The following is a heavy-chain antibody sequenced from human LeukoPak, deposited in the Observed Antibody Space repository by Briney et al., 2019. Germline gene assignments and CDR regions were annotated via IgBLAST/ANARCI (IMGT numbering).Heavy chain of an antibody. D-gene: IGHD5-12*01. CDR2: INHSGST. J-gene: IGHJ6*03. CDR3: ARDAKQLTDYYYYYYYMDV. Sequence: PSETLSLTCAVYGGSFSGYYWSWIRQPPGKGLEWIGEINHSGSTNYNPSLKSRVTISVDTSKNQFSLKLSSVTAADTAVYYCARDAKQLTDYYYYYYYMDVWGKGTTVTVSS. CDR1: GGSFSGYY. V-gene: IGHV4-34*01.